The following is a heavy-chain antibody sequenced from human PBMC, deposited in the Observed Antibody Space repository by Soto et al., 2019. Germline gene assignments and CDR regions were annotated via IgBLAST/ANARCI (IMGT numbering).Heavy chain of an antibody. V-gene: IGHV3-30*18. D-gene: IGHD3-10*01. CDR3: AKGGVSRLPDMDY. J-gene: IGHJ4*02. CDR2: ISYDGSDK. CDR1: GFIFSNYG. Sequence: QVQLVESGGGIVQPGRSLRLSCATSGFIFSNYGIHWVRQAPGKGLEWVAVISYDGSDKYYADSVQGRFTISRDNPKNTLYLQMSSLTAEDTAMYYCAKGGVSRLPDMDYWGQGTLVTVSS.